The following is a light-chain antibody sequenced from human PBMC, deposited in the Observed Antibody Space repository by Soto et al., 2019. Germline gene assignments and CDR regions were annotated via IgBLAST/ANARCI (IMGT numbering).Light chain of an antibody. CDR2: VSR. V-gene: IGLV1-40*01. J-gene: IGLJ3*02. CDR3: ATWDDSLNGGV. Sequence: QSVLTQPPSVSGAPGQRVTISCSGSSSNIGAGYDVHWYQQLPGTAPRLLIYVSRNRPSGVPDRFSGSKSGTSASLAISGLQSEDEADYYCATWDDSLNGGVFGGGTKLTVL. CDR1: SSNIGAGYD.